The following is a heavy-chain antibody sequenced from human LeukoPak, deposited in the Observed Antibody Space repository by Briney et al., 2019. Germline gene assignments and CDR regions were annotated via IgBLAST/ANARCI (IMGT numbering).Heavy chain of an antibody. J-gene: IGHJ2*01. CDR1: GGSISSGDYY. Sequence: SQTLSLTCTVSGGSISSGDYYWSWIRQPPGKGLEWIGYIYYSGSTYYNPSLKSRVTISVDTSKNQFSLKLSSVTAADTAVYYCARGKYYYDSSGYSLFWYFDLWGRGTLVTVSS. V-gene: IGHV4-30-4*01. CDR3: ARGKYYYDSSGYSLFWYFDL. CDR2: IYYSGST. D-gene: IGHD3-22*01.